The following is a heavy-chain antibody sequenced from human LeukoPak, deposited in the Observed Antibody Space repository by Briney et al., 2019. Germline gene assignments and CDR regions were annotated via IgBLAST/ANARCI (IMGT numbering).Heavy chain of an antibody. CDR3: GKTTVGYSSGQKPAWPVDY. CDR2: IFGSGGSP. V-gene: IGHV3-23*01. J-gene: IGHJ4*02. Sequence: GGSLRLSCEASGFTFGSHAMYWVRQAPGKGLEWVAGIFGSGGSPHYADPMKGRFTISRDNSRNTVYLQINSLRAEDTAVYYCGKTTVGYSSGQKPAWPVDYWGQGTLVTVSS. D-gene: IGHD5-18*01. CDR1: GFTFGSHA.